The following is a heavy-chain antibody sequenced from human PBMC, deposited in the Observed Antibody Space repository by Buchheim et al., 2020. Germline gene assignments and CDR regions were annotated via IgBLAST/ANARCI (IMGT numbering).Heavy chain of an antibody. CDR1: GFTFSSYA. CDR2: ISYDGSNK. J-gene: IGHJ6*02. Sequence: QVQLVESGGGVVQPGRSLRLSCAASGFTFSSYAMHWVRQAPGKGLEWVAVISYDGSNKYYADSVKGRFTISRDNSKHTLYLQMNSLRAEDTAGYCCARGDCSSTSCSYYYYGMDVWGQGTT. V-gene: IGHV3-30*04. D-gene: IGHD2-2*01. CDR3: ARGDCSSTSCSYYYYGMDV.